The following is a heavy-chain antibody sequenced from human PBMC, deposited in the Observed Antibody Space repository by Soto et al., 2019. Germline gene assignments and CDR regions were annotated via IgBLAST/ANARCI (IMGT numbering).Heavy chain of an antibody. J-gene: IGHJ4*02. CDR1: GITVSTNY. V-gene: IGHV3-53*02. D-gene: IGHD3-22*01. CDR2: IYSDGKT. Sequence: EVQLVETGGGLIQPGGSLRLSCAASGITVSTNYMSWVRQAPGKGLEWVSVIYSDGKTYYADSVKGRFTISRDNSKNTVSLQMNSLRGEDTAVYYCARDGGGGYYDSSGYVAVWGQGTLVVVSS. CDR3: ARDGGGGYYDSSGYVAV.